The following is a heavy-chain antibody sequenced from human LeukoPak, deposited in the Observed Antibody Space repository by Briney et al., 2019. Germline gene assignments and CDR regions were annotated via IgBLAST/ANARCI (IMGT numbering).Heavy chain of an antibody. V-gene: IGHV1-2*02. CDR3: ARDPYYSDAGGFTLDF. Sequence: ASVKVSCKASGYTFSDYYIHWLRQAPGQGLEWMGWVTPQSGGTKLTQSFQDRVTLTTDTSTSTAYMELARLTSDDTAVFFCARDPYYSDAGGFTLDFWGQGTLVTVS. CDR1: GYTFSDYY. J-gene: IGHJ4*02. D-gene: IGHD3-22*01. CDR2: VTPQSGGT.